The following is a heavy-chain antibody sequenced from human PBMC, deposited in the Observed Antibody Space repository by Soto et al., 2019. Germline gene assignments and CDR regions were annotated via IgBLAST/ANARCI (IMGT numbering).Heavy chain of an antibody. CDR2: ISAYNGNT. V-gene: IGHV1-18*01. CDR3: ARMSDGPPAFDI. J-gene: IGHJ3*02. Sequence: ASVKVSCKASGYTFTSYGISWVRQAPGQGLEWMGWISAYNGNTNYAQKLQGRVTMTPDTSTSTAYMELRSLRSDDTAVYYCARMSDGPPAFDIWGQGTMVTVSS. CDR1: GYTFTSYG.